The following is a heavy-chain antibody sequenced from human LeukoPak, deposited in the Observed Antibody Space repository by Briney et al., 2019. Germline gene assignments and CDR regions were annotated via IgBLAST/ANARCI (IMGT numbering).Heavy chain of an antibody. CDR2: IYQSGNT. V-gene: IGHV4-38-2*02. J-gene: IGHJ5*02. Sequence: SETLSLTCSISGYSIRSGYYWGWIRQPPGKGLEWIGSIYQSGNTYYNESLKSRVTISVDTSKNQFSLKLTSVTAADTAVYYCARVPGPNWFDPWGQGTLVIVSS. CDR3: ARVPGPNWFDP. CDR1: GYSIRSGYY.